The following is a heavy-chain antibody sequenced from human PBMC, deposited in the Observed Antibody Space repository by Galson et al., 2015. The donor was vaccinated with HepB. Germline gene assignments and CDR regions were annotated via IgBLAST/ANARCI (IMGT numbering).Heavy chain of an antibody. V-gene: IGHV3-30*03. CDR2: ISYDGSNK. J-gene: IGHJ4*02. CDR3: ARGISSGWYFDY. Sequence: SLRLSCAASGFTFSSYGMHWVRQAPGKGLEWVAVISYDGSNKYYADSVKGRFTISRDNSKNTLYLQMNSLRAEDTAVYYCARGISSGWYFDYWGQGTLVTVSS. D-gene: IGHD6-19*01. CDR1: GFTFSSYG.